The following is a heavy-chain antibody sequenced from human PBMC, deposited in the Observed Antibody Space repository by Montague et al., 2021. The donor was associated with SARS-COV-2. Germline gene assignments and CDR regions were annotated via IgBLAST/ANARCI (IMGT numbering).Heavy chain of an antibody. V-gene: IGHV3-48*03. J-gene: IGHJ4*02. CDR3: ARGYDFPGSYFDY. CDR1: GFSVSSYE. Sequence: SLRLSCAASGFSVSSYELNLVRQAPGKGLEWLSYISSKVSTLDYTYSXXVLFPISRDNAKNSLYLQMNSLRAEDSAVSYCARGYDFPGSYFDYWGQGTLVPVSS. CDR2: ISSKVSTL. D-gene: IGHD5-12*01.